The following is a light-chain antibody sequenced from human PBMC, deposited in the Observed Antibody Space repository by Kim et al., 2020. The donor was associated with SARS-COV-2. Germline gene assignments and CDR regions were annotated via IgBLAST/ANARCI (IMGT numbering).Light chain of an antibody. V-gene: IGKV1-33*01. CDR2: DAS. CDR3: QQYDNLPWT. CDR1: QDISNY. J-gene: IGKJ1*01. Sequence: DIQMTQSPSSLSASVGDRVTITCQASQDISNYLNWYQQRPGKAPKLLIYDASDLETGVPSRFSGSGPGADFTFTISSLQPEDIATYYCQQYDNLPWTFGQGTKGDIK.